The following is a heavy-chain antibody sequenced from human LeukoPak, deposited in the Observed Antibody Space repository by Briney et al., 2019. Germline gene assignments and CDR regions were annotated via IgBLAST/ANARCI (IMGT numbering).Heavy chain of an antibody. V-gene: IGHV3-30*02. CDR1: GFSFSNHV. Sequence: GGSLRLSCTASGFSFSNHVMHWVRQAPGKGLEWVALIWRDGTITHYVDSVKGRFTMSRDNSKNTLYLQMNSLRVEDTAVYYCAKEPTPLFGVGDTFDSWGQGTVVIVSP. CDR2: IWRDGTIT. D-gene: IGHD3-3*01. CDR3: AKEPTPLFGVGDTFDS. J-gene: IGHJ3*02.